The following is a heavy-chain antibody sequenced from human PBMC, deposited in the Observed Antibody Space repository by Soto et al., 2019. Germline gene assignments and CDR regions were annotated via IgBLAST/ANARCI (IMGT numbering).Heavy chain of an antibody. CDR1: GYTFTSYG. J-gene: IGHJ4*02. V-gene: IGHV1-18*01. CDR3: ARDLPDRYYDSSGYYGLEG. CDR2: ISAYNGNT. Sequence: GASVKVSCKASGYTFTSYGISWVRQAPGQGLEWMGWISAYNGNTNYAQKLQGRVTMTTDTSTSTAYMELRSLRSDDTAVYYCARDLPDRYYDSSGYYGLEGWGQGTLVTVSS. D-gene: IGHD3-22*01.